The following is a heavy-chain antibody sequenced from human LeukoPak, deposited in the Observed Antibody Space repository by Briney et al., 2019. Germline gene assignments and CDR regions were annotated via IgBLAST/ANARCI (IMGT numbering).Heavy chain of an antibody. D-gene: IGHD1-26*01. V-gene: IGHV4-59*08. J-gene: IGHJ4*02. Sequence: SETLSLTCTVSGGSISSYYWSCIRQPPGKGLERNGNTHYSGSTNYNPAIKSRVTISADTSKNQFTLNLSSVTAADTAVYYCARQAWNGTYYYWGQGTLVTVSS. CDR1: GGSISSYY. CDR3: ARQAWNGTYYY. CDR2: THYSGST.